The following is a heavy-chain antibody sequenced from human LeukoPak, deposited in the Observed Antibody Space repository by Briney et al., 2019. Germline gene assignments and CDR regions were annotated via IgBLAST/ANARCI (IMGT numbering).Heavy chain of an antibody. CDR1: GFTFSSYG. Sequence: PGGSLRLSCAASGFTFSSYGMHWVRQAPGKGLEWVAVISYDGSNKYYADSVKGRFTISRDNSKNTLYLQMNSLRAEDTAVYYCAKVRGVYYYYGMDVWGQGTTVTVSS. V-gene: IGHV3-30*18. CDR3: AKVRGVYYYYGMDV. D-gene: IGHD1-26*01. J-gene: IGHJ6*02. CDR2: ISYDGSNK.